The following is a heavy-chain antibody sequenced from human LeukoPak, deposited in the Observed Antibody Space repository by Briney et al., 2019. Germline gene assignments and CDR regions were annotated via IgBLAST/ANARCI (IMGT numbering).Heavy chain of an antibody. CDR1: GFILSNHG. D-gene: IGHD2-15*01. Sequence: GGSPRLSRAGAGFILSNHGMHSVRQAPGKGAERVAGMWDDGSREDYADSVKGRFTISRDNSKNTLYLQMNSLRAEDTAVYYCAKDYRRYCSGGSCYGMLDYWGQGTLVTVSS. CDR3: AKDYRRYCSGGSCYGMLDY. CDR2: MWDDGSRE. J-gene: IGHJ4*02. V-gene: IGHV3-30*02.